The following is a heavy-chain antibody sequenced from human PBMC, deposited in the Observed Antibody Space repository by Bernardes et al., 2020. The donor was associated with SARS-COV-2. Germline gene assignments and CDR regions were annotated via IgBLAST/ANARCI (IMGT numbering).Heavy chain of an antibody. D-gene: IGHD2-2*02. CDR2: ISSSSSYI. CDR3: ARVGCSSTSCYTIPLYYYYYMDV. Sequence: GGSLRLSCAASGFTFSSYSMNWVRQAPGKGLEWVSSISSSSSYIYYADSVKGRFTISRDNAKNSLYLQMNSLRAEDTAVYYCARVGCSSTSCYTIPLYYYYYMDVWGKGTTVTVS. CDR1: GFTFSSYS. J-gene: IGHJ6*03. V-gene: IGHV3-21*01.